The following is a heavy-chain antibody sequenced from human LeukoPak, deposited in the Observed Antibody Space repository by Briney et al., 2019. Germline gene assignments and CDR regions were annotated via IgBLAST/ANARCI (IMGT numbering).Heavy chain of an antibody. J-gene: IGHJ5*02. Sequence: GASVKVSCKASGYTFTSYAMHWVRQAPGQRLEWMGWINAGNGNTKYPQEFQGRATITRDTSASTAYMELSSLRSEDMAVYYCARPGYCSGGSCSDWFDPWGQGTLVTVSS. CDR1: GYTFTSYA. D-gene: IGHD2-15*01. CDR3: ARPGYCSGGSCSDWFDP. V-gene: IGHV1-3*03. CDR2: INAGNGNT.